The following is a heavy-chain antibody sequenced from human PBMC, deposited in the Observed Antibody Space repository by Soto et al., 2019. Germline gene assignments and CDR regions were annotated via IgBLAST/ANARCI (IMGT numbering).Heavy chain of an antibody. CDR2: ISSTTNYI. CDR3: ARESEDLTSNFDP. D-gene: IGHD1-7*01. J-gene: IGHJ5*02. V-gene: IGHV3-21*01. CDR1: GFTLTRYS. Sequence: GGSLRLSCAASGFTLTRYSMNWVRQAPGKGLEWVSSISSTTNYIYYADSMKGRFTVSRDNAKNSVYLEMNSLSAGDTAVYYCARESEDLTSNFDPWGQGTLVTVSS.